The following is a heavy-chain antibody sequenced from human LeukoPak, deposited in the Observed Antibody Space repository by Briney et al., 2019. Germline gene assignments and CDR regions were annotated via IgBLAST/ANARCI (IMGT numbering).Heavy chain of an antibody. CDR1: GFTFSSYW. CDR2: VNSDGGST. Sequence: GGSLRLSCAASGFTFSSYWMHWVRQAPGKGLVWVSRVNSDGGSTSYADSVKGRFTISRDNAKNSLYLQMNSLRAEDTAVYYCARGSDLKYFQYWGQGTLVTVSS. CDR3: ARGSDLKYFQY. V-gene: IGHV3-74*01. J-gene: IGHJ1*01.